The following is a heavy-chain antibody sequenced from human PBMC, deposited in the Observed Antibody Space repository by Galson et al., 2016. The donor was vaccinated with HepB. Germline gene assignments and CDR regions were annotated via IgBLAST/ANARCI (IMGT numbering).Heavy chain of an antibody. CDR3: ARDQGVGYGMDV. CDR2: ISTYNGDT. Sequence: SVKVSCKASGYTFNTYAINWVRQAPGQGLGWMGWISTYNGDTNFAQKFQGRVTMTTDTSTSTAYMELRSLRSDDTAVYYCARDQGVGYGMDVWGQGTTVTVSS. D-gene: IGHD1-26*01. J-gene: IGHJ6*02. CDR1: GYTFNTYA. V-gene: IGHV1-18*01.